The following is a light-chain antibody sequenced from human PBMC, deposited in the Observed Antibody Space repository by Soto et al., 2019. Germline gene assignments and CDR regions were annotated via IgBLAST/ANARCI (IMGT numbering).Light chain of an antibody. J-gene: IGLJ1*01. CDR1: SSDVGGYNY. CDR3: SSYTNRGTLDI. Sequence: QSALTQPASVSGSPGQSITISCTGTSSDVGGYNYVSWYQQHPGKAPKLMIYDVSDRPSGVSNRFSGSKSGNTASLTISGLQAEDEADYYCSSYTNRGTLDIFGTGTQLNVL. V-gene: IGLV2-14*01. CDR2: DVS.